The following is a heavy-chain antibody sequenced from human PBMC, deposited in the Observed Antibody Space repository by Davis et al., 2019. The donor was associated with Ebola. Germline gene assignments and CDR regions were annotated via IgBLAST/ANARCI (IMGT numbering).Heavy chain of an antibody. D-gene: IGHD6-13*01. Sequence: GESLKISCAASGFTFSSYAMSWVRQAPGKGLEWVSAISGTGGTAFYTDSVKGRFTISRDNSKSTLYLQMNSLRAEDTAVYYCAKEPQQIQYYNYGMDVWGKGTTVTVSS. CDR1: GFTFSSYA. V-gene: IGHV3-23*01. CDR2: ISGTGGTA. J-gene: IGHJ6*04. CDR3: AKEPQQIQYYNYGMDV.